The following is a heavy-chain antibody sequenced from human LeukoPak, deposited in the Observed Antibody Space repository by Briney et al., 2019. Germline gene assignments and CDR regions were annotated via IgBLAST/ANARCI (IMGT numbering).Heavy chain of an antibody. CDR2: ISGGGGGT. CDR1: GFTFRSYA. D-gene: IGHD3-9*01. CDR3: AKFNEILTGYFDY. J-gene: IGHJ4*02. V-gene: IGHV3-23*01. Sequence: GGSLTLSCAASGFTFRSYAMGWVRESTGKGLEWVSSISGGGGGTYYAEFVKGRFTISRDNSKNTLCLQMNSLRAEDTAVYYCAKFNEILTGYFDYWGQGTLVTVSS.